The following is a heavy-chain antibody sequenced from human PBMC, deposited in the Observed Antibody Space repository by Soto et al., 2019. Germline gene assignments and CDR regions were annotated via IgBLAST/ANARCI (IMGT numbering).Heavy chain of an antibody. CDR2: VYNSGST. CDR1: GGSISSNY. Sequence: SSETLSLTCTVSGGSISSNYWSWIRQPPGKGLEWIGYVYNSGSTNYNPSLKSRVTISEDTSKSQFSLKVNSMTAADTAVYYCARYRREAVAGYTLDNWGQGILVTVSS. J-gene: IGHJ4*02. D-gene: IGHD6-13*01. CDR3: ARYRREAVAGYTLDN. V-gene: IGHV4-59*01.